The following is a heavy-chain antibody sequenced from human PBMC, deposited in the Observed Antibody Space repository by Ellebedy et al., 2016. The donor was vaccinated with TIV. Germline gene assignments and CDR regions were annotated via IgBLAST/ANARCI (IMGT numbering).Heavy chain of an antibody. D-gene: IGHD2-15*01. CDR3: AKGIRGYVAFDI. J-gene: IGHJ3*02. CDR2: ISSSSSYI. V-gene: IGHV3-21*01. CDR1: GFTFSSYS. Sequence: GESLKISXAASGFTFSSYSMNWVRQAPGKGLEWVSSISSSSSYIYYADSVKGRFTISRDNAKNSLFLQMNSLRDEDTAVYYCAKGIRGYVAFDIWGQGTMVTVSS.